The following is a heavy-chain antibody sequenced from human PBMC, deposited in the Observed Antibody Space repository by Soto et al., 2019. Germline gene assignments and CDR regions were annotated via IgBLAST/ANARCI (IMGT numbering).Heavy chain of an antibody. J-gene: IGHJ4*02. CDR1: GFPFNSYA. Sequence: WGSLELSRVPSGFPFNSYAMSWVRQDPGKGLEWVSTISASGRNTYYADSVKGRFTISRDNSKNTLCLQMNSLRAEDTAVYYCAKEVDDYYDSSHNLDSWGQGTLVTVSS. D-gene: IGHD3-22*01. CDR3: AKEVDDYYDSSHNLDS. V-gene: IGHV3-23*01. CDR2: ISASGRNT.